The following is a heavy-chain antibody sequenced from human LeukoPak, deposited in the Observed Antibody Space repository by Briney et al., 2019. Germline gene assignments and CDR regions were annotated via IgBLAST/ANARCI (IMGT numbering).Heavy chain of an antibody. CDR2: INPNSGGT. Sequence: ASVKVSCRVSGYTLTELSMHWVRQAPGQGLEWMGWINPNSGGTNYAQKFQGRVTMTRDTSISTAYMELSRLRSDDTAVYYCARGYNRGQQLVPSDYWGQGTLVTVSS. CDR1: GYTLTELS. D-gene: IGHD6-13*01. V-gene: IGHV1-2*02. J-gene: IGHJ4*02. CDR3: ARGYNRGQQLVPSDY.